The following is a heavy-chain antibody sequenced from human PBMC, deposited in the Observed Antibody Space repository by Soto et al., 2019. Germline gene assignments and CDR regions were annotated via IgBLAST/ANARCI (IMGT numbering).Heavy chain of an antibody. CDR1: GGSFKSGSYS. J-gene: IGHJ4*02. CDR2: VYHTGRT. V-gene: IGHV4-61*01. D-gene: IGHD3-3*01. Sequence: ETLSITCTVSGGSFKSGSYSWSWIRQPPGKGLEWIGYVYHTGRTSYNPSLKSRVSISMDTSKNQFSLNLDSVTAADTAVYFCARDFAYFDSWGQGTLVTVSS. CDR3: ARDFAYFDS.